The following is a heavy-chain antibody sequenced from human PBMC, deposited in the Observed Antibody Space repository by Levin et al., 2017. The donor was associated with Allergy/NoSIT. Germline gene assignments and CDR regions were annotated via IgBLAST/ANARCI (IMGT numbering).Heavy chain of an antibody. V-gene: IGHV3-33*01. Sequence: GGSLRLSCAASGFNFGSYGMHWVRQAPGKGLEWVALIYYDGSNKDYADSVKGRFTISRDNSKNTLYLQMNSLRVEDTAVYYCASEYRRGHSGYVDTFHSWGQGTMVTVSS. CDR3: ASEYRRGHSGYVDTFHS. J-gene: IGHJ3*02. D-gene: IGHD5-12*01. CDR1: GFNFGSYG. CDR2: IYYDGSNK.